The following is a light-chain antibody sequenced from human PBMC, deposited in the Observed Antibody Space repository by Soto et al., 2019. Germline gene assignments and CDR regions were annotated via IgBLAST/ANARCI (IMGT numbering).Light chain of an antibody. CDR3: LQYGSSPPT. Sequence: EIVLTQSPDTLSLSPGERATLSCRASQSVSTNYLAWYQRKPGQAPRLLIYGASNRATSIPDRFSGSGSGTDFALTSTRREGEDFSVYYCLQYGSSPPTFGEGTKVEIK. V-gene: IGKV3-20*01. J-gene: IGKJ1*01. CDR1: QSVSTNY. CDR2: GAS.